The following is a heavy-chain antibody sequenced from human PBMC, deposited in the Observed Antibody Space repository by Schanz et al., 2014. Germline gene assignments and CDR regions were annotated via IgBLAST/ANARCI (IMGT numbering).Heavy chain of an antibody. CDR1: GFTFGDYA. CDR2: ITYNGGTI. Sequence: GQLVESGGGVVQPGGSLRLSCAASGFTFGDYAMTWVRQAPGKGLEWISYITYNGGTIYYADSVKGRFTISRDNSKNTLFLQMNSLRAEDTAVYYCARKVVATIGGYYDNWGQGTLVIVSS. J-gene: IGHJ4*02. V-gene: IGHV3-23*04. CDR3: ARKVVATIGGYYDN. D-gene: IGHD5-12*01.